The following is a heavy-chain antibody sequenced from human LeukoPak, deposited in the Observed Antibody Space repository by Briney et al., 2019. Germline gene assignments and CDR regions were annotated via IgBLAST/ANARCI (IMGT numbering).Heavy chain of an antibody. V-gene: IGHV3-21*06. CDR1: GFTLSAYT. Sequence: GGSLRLSCIASGFTLSAYTMNWIRQAPGKGLEWVSTLTRGGDNDIHYADSVKGRFTISRDNSKNSLYLQMNSLRADDTAVYYCVRDAYGAHFDYWGQGTLVTVSS. D-gene: IGHD2-21*01. J-gene: IGHJ4*02. CDR3: VRDAYGAHFDY. CDR2: LTRGGDNDI.